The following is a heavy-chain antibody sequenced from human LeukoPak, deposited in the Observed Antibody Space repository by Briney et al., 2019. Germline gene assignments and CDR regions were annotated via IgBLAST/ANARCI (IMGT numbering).Heavy chain of an antibody. J-gene: IGHJ4*02. CDR2: IYYTRST. CDR3: ARGGWSNDI. CDR1: GGSISSSSYY. V-gene: IGHV4-39*01. D-gene: IGHD6-19*01. Sequence: SETLSLTCTVSGGSISSSSYYWGWIRQPPGKGLEWIGSIYYTRSTYYNPSLKSRVTISVDTSKNQFSLKLTSVTAADTALYYCARGGWSNDIWGQGTVVTVSS.